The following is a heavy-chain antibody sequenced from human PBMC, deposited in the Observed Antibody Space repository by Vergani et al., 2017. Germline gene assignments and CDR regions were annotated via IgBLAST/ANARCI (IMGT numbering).Heavy chain of an antibody. Sequence: QVQLVQSGAEVKKPGASVKVSCKASGYTFTSYGISWVRQAPGQGLEWMGWISAYNGNTNYAQKLQGRVTMTTDTSTSTAYMELRSLRSDDTAVYYCARDPDIVVVPAAAYYYYYYGMDVWSQGTTVTVSS. CDR1: GYTFTSYG. D-gene: IGHD2-2*01. CDR2: ISAYNGNT. CDR3: ARDPDIVVVPAAAYYYYYYGMDV. V-gene: IGHV1-18*04. J-gene: IGHJ6*02.